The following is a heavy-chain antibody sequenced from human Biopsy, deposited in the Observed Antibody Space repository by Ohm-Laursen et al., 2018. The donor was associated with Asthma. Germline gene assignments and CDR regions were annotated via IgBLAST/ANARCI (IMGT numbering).Heavy chain of an antibody. Sequence: ASVKVSCKASGYTFIGCHIHWMRQAPGQGLEWMGRINPNSGGTNYAQKFQGRVTMTRDTSISTDYMEVSRLRSDDTAVYYCARGQKSAGDRWFDPWGQGTLVTVSS. CDR3: ARGQKSAGDRWFDP. CDR1: GYTFIGCH. D-gene: IGHD6-13*01. CDR2: INPNSGGT. J-gene: IGHJ5*02. V-gene: IGHV1-2*06.